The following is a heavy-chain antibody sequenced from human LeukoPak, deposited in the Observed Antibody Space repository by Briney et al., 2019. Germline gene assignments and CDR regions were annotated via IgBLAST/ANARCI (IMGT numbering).Heavy chain of an antibody. CDR3: VKGQEVVYAPTFDY. CDR1: GFTFSDYA. CDR2: IGTNGRST. J-gene: IGHJ4*02. V-gene: IGHV3-64D*09. Sequence: GGSLRLSCSASGFTFSDYAMHWVRQAPGKGLEYVSAIGTNGRSTYYADSVEGRFTISRDNSKNTLFLQMSSLRPEDTALYYCVKGQEVVYAPTFDYWGQGTLVTVSS. D-gene: IGHD2-8*02.